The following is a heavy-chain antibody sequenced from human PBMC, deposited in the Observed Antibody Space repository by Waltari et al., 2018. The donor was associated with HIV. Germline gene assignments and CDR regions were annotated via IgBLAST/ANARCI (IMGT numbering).Heavy chain of an antibody. CDR2: IRWNSDST. J-gene: IGHJ4*02. CDR1: GFTFDDYA. Sequence: EVQLVESGGGLVQPGRSLRLSCAASGFTFDDYAMHWVRQVSGKGLGWVSGIRWNSDSTGYADSVKGRFTISRDNAKTSLYLQMNSLRTEDTALYYCTKAESFFHPPDYWGQGTLVTVSS. CDR3: TKAESFFHPPDY. D-gene: IGHD3-10*01. V-gene: IGHV3-9*01.